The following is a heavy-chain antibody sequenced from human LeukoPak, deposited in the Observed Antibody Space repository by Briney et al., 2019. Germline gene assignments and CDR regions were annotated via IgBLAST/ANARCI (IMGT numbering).Heavy chain of an antibody. CDR2: INPNSGGT. CDR1: GHTLTSYY. Sequence: ASVKVSCKASGHTLTSYYMHWVRQAPGQGLEWMGSINPNSGGTNYAQEFQGRVAMTRDTSISTAYMELSRLKSDDTAVYYCAREERLAEFDYWGQGTLVTVSS. D-gene: IGHD6-25*01. CDR3: AREERLAEFDY. J-gene: IGHJ4*02. V-gene: IGHV1-2*02.